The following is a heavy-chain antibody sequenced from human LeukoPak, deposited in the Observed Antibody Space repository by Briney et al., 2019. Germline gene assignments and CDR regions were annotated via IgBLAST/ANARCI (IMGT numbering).Heavy chain of an antibody. V-gene: IGHV4-59*12. Sequence: SETLSLTCTVSGGSISSYYWSWIRQPPGKGLEWIGYIYYSGSTNYNPSLKSRVTISVDTSKNQFSLKLSSVTAADTAVYYCARNIIAVAGTRGHLYYYYYGMDVWGQGTTVTVSS. CDR1: GGSISSYY. D-gene: IGHD6-19*01. J-gene: IGHJ6*02. CDR2: IYYSGST. CDR3: ARNIIAVAGTRGHLYYYYYGMDV.